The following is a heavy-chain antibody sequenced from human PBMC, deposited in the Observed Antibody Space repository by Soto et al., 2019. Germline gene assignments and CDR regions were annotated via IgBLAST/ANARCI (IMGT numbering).Heavy chain of an antibody. J-gene: IGHJ6*02. Sequence: SVKVSCKASGGTFSSYAISWVRQAPGQGLEWMGGIIPIFGTANYAQKFQGRVTITADESTSTAYMELSSLRSEDTAVYYCANDLGYCSSTSCSVPDSYYYYGMDVSGQGTTVTVS. CDR3: ANDLGYCSSTSCSVPDSYYYYGMDV. V-gene: IGHV1-69*13. CDR2: IIPIFGTA. CDR1: GGTFSSYA. D-gene: IGHD2-2*03.